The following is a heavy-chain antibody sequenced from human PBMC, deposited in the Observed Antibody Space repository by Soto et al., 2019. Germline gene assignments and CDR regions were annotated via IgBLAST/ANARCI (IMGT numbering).Heavy chain of an antibody. CDR1: GFTFSSYW. V-gene: IGHV3-74*01. D-gene: IGHD6-13*01. CDR2: INSDGSST. CDR3: ASSRGIAAAGPVGGFDP. J-gene: IGHJ5*02. Sequence: GGSLRLSCAASGFTFSSYWMHWVRQAPGKGLVWVSRINSDGSSTSYTDSVKGRFTISRDNAKNTLYLQMNSLRAADTAVDYCASSRGIAAAGPVGGFDPWVQGTLVTVSS.